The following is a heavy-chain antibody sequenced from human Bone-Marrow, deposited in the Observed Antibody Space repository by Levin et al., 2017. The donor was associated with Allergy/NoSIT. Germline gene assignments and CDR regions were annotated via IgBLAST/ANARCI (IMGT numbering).Heavy chain of an antibody. D-gene: IGHD3-22*01. CDR3: AKDYYDSSGYYYVVGFDY. Sequence: PGGSLRLSCAASGFTFSSYAMSWVRQAPGKGLEWVSAISGSGGSTYYADSVKGRFTISRDNSKNTLYLQMNSLRAEDTAVYYCAKDYYDSSGYYYVVGFDYWGQGTLVTVSS. V-gene: IGHV3-23*01. CDR1: GFTFSSYA. J-gene: IGHJ4*02. CDR2: ISGSGGST.